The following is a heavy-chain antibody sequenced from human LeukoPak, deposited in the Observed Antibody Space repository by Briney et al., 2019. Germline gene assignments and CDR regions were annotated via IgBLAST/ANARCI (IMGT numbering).Heavy chain of an antibody. V-gene: IGHV4-4*09. D-gene: IGHD5-24*01. CDR3: ARQGDGYNEYFDY. J-gene: IGHJ4*02. CDR2: MYTNGST. CDR1: GGFISGYY. Sequence: SETLSLTCTVSGGFISGYYLSWIRQPPAKGREWIGCMYTNGSTNYNPSLKSRVTISVDTSKNQFSLKVNSVTAADTAVYYCARQGDGYNEYFDYWGQGTLVTVSS.